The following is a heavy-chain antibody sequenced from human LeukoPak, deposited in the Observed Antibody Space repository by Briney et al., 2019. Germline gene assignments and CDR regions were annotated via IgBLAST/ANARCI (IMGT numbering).Heavy chain of an antibody. CDR1: GYTFTSYY. CDR2: INPSGGST. J-gene: IGHJ6*03. D-gene: IGHD1-7*01. V-gene: IGHV1-46*01. CDR3: ARVNYDTYYYYMDV. Sequence: ASVKVSCKASGYTFTSYYMHWVRQAPGQGLEWMGIINPSGGSTSYAQKFQGRVTMTGDMSTSTVYMELSSLRSEDTAVYYYARVNYDTYYYYMDVWGKGTTVTVSS.